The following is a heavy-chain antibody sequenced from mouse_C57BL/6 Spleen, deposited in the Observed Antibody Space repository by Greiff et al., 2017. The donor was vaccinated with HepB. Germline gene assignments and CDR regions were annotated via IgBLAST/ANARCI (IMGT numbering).Heavy chain of an antibody. J-gene: IGHJ1*03. Sequence: VKLQESGAELMKPGASVKLSCKATGYTFTGYWIEWVKQRPGHGLEWIGEILPGSGSTNYNEKFKGKATFTADTSSNTAYMQLSSLTTEDSAIYYCARGSPYYYGSSNWYFDVWGTGTTVTVSS. CDR3: ARGSPYYYGSSNWYFDV. D-gene: IGHD1-1*01. CDR1: GYTFTGYW. CDR2: ILPGSGST. V-gene: IGHV1-9*01.